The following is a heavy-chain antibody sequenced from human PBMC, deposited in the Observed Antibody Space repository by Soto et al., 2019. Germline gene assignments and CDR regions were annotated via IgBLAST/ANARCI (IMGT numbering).Heavy chain of an antibody. D-gene: IGHD2-2*01. CDR2: ISYDGSNK. J-gene: IGHJ4*02. CDR1: GFTFSSYG. V-gene: IGHV3-30*18. CDR3: AKDQCQLLLSLFDY. Sequence: QVQLVESGGGVVQPGRSLRLSCAASGFTFSSYGMHWVRQAPGKWLEWVAVISYDGSNKYYADSVKGRFTISRDNSKNTLYLQMNSLRAEDTAVYYCAKDQCQLLLSLFDYWGQGTLVTVSS.